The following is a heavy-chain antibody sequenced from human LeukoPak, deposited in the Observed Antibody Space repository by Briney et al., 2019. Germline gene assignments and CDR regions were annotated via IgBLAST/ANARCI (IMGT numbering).Heavy chain of an antibody. Sequence: AGGSLRLSRAASGFTFRSNAMAWVRQAPGKGLEWVSGISGGGNKYYADSVKGRFTISRDTSKDTLYLEMNDMRAEDTATYYCAKDGGSTSWHWDPWGQGTLVTVSS. J-gene: IGHJ5*02. D-gene: IGHD2-2*01. CDR2: ISGGGNK. V-gene: IGHV3-23*01. CDR3: AKDGGSTSWHWDP. CDR1: GFTFRSNA.